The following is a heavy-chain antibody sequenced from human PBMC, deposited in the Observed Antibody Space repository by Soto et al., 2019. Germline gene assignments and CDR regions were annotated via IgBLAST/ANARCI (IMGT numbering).Heavy chain of an antibody. J-gene: IGHJ5*02. CDR2: TYYRSKWYN. CDR1: GDSVSSNSAA. V-gene: IGHV6-1*01. D-gene: IGHD2-2*01. Sequence: SQTLSLTCAISGDSVSSNSAASNWIRQSPSRGLEWLGRTYYRSKWYNDYAVSVKSRITINPDTSKNQFSLQLNSVTPEDTAVYYCAREVVVVPAANGFNWFDPWGQGTLVTVSS. CDR3: AREVVVVPAANGFNWFDP.